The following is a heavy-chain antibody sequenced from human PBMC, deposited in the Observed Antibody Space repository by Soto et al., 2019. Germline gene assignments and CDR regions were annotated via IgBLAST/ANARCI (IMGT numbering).Heavy chain of an antibody. J-gene: IGHJ6*02. Sequence: QVQLVQSGAEVKKPGASVKVSYKPSAFTFTMHWMRQAPGQSIERMGWINVGNGRTKYSQKFQGRVTITRDTSASTGYMELSSLRCEDSAVYYCARDPVTTITEATYGLDVWGQGTTVTVSS. D-gene: IGHD1-20*01. CDR2: INVGNGRT. CDR3: ARDPVTTITEATYGLDV. V-gene: IGHV1-3*01. CDR1: AFTFT.